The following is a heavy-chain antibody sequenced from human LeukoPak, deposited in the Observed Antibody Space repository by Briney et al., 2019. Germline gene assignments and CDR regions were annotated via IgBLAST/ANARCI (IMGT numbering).Heavy chain of an antibody. CDR3: ETIYN. CDR1: GITVSNNY. J-gene: IGHJ4*02. CDR2: IYTGGRT. V-gene: IGHV3-66*02. D-gene: IGHD4-11*01. Sequence: PGGSLRLSCAASGITVSNNYMNWVRQAPGKGLEWVSVIYTGGRTYYADSVKGRFTISRDNSKNTLYLQMNSLRAEDTVVYYCETIYNWGQGTLVTISS.